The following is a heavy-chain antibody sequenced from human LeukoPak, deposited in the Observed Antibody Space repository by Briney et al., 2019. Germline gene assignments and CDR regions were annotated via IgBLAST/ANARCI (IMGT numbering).Heavy chain of an antibody. CDR3: ARDSPDILTGYSDY. Sequence: PGGSLRLSCAASGFTFSDCYMSWIRQAPGKGLEWVSYISSSGSTIYYADSVKGRFTISRDNAKNSLYLQMNSLRAEDTAVYYCARDSPDILTGYSDYWGQGTLVTVSS. CDR1: GFTFSDCY. V-gene: IGHV3-11*01. CDR2: ISSSGSTI. D-gene: IGHD3-9*01. J-gene: IGHJ4*02.